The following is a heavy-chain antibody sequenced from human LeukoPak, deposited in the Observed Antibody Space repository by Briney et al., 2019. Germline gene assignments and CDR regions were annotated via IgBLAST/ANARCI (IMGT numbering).Heavy chain of an antibody. CDR3: ARGLSYFDY. D-gene: IGHD2/OR15-2a*01. CDR1: GSTFSTYG. Sequence: GGSLRLSCTVSGSTSGSTFSTYGMNWVRQAPVKALAWVAVIWYDGSNENYADSVKGRFTIPRDNSKNTLYLQMNSLRDEDTAVYYCARGLSYFDYWGQGALVTVSS. CDR2: IWYDGSNE. J-gene: IGHJ4*02. V-gene: IGHV3-33*01.